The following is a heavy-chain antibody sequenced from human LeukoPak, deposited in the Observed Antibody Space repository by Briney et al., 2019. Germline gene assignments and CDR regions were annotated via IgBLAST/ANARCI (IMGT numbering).Heavy chain of an antibody. V-gene: IGHV4-59*08. J-gene: IGHJ4*02. Sequence: PSETLSLTCTVSGGSISSYYWSWIRQPPGKGLEWIGYIYYSGSTNYNPSLKSRVTISVDTSKNQFSLKLSSVTAADTAVYYCARQGRVLRYFDWPIPPDYWGQGTLVTVSS. CDR2: IYYSGST. CDR3: ARQGRVLRYFDWPIPPDY. D-gene: IGHD3-9*01. CDR1: GGSISSYY.